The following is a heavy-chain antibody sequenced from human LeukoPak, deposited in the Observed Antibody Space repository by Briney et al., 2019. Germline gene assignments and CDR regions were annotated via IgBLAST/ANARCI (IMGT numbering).Heavy chain of an antibody. J-gene: IGHJ3*02. V-gene: IGHV4-59*01. D-gene: IGHD2/OR15-2a*01. Sequence: SETLSLTCAVYGGSFSGYYWNWIRQPPGKGLEWIGCIYYSGSTYYNPSLKSRVTISVDMSKSQFSLRLTSVTAADTAVYYCARKNDFDIWGQGTLVTVSS. CDR1: GGSFSGYY. CDR3: ARKNDFDI. CDR2: IYYSGST.